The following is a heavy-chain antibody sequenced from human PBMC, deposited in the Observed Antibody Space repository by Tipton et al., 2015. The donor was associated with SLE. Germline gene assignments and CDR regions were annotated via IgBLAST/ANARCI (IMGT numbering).Heavy chain of an antibody. CDR2: INPNSGGT. CDR3: ARGSTYYYDSSGEAGFQH. CDR1: RYTFTGYS. J-gene: IGHJ1*01. D-gene: IGHD3-22*01. Sequence: QLVQSGAEVKKPGASVKVSCKASRYTFTGYSMHWVRQAPGQGLEWMGWINPNSGGTNYAQKFQGRVTMTRDTSISTAYMELSRLRSDDTAVYYCARGSTYYYDSSGEAGFQHWGQGTLVTVSS. V-gene: IGHV1-2*02.